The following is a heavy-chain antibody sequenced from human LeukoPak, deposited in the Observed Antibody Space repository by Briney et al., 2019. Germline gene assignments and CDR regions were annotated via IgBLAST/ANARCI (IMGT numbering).Heavy chain of an antibody. Sequence: GGSLRLSCAASGFTFSSYAMHWVRQAPGKGLEWVAVISYDGSNKYYADSVKGRFTISRDDSKNTLYLQMNSLRAEDTAVYYCARSPTEPWGYWGQEPWSPSPQ. CDR2: ISYDGSNK. CDR3: ARSPTEPWGY. V-gene: IGHV3-30-3*01. J-gene: IGHJ4*01. CDR1: GFTFSSYA. D-gene: IGHD1-14*01.